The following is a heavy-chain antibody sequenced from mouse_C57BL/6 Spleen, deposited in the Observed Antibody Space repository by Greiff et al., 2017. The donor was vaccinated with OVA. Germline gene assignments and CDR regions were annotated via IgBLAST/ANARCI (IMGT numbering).Heavy chain of an antibody. Sequence: VQLQQPGAELVRPGSSVKLSCKASGYTFTSYWMHWVKQRPIQGLEWIGNIDPSDSETHYNQKFKDKATLTVDKSSSTAYMQLSSLTSEDSAVYYGARRGYDYDGGYYFDDWGKGTTLTVSS. D-gene: IGHD2-4*01. CDR1: GYTFTSYW. V-gene: IGHV1-52*01. CDR2: IDPSDSET. CDR3: ARRGYDYDGGYYFDD. J-gene: IGHJ2*01.